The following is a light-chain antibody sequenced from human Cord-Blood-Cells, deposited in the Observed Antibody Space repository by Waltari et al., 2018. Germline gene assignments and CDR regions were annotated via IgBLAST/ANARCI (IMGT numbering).Light chain of an antibody. CDR1: QSILHSNGYNY. CDR3: KQALHTPYT. Sequence: DIVMTQSPLSLPVTPGEPASISCRSSQSILHSNGYNYLDWYQQKPGQSPQLLIYLGSNRASGVPDRFSGSGSGTDFTLKISRVETEDVGVYYCKQALHTPYTFGQGTKLEIK. V-gene: IGKV2-28*01. J-gene: IGKJ2*01. CDR2: LGS.